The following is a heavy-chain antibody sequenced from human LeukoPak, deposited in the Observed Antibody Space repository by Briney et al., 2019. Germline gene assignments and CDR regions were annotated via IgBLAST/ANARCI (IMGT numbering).Heavy chain of an antibody. Sequence: GGSLRLSCAASGFIFSNTWMNWVRQAPGKGLEWVGRVKSKTDGETTDYAAPVKGRFTISRDDAKNTLYLQMNSLKSEDTAVYYCTTGDDILTGYYNLPYYYGMDVWGQGTTVTVSS. CDR3: TTGDDILTGYYNLPYYYGMDV. D-gene: IGHD3-9*01. CDR2: VKSKTDGETT. V-gene: IGHV3-15*07. J-gene: IGHJ6*02. CDR1: GFIFSNTW.